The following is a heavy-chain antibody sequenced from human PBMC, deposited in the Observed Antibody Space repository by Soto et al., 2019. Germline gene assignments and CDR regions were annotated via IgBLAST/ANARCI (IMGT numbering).Heavy chain of an antibody. V-gene: IGHV1-69*04. CDR2: IIPILGIA. J-gene: IGHJ4*02. CDR1: GGTFSSYT. D-gene: IGHD5-18*01. Sequence: KEAKASVKVSCKASGGTFSSYTISWVRQAPGQGLEWMGRIIPILGIANYAQKFQGRVTITADKSTSTAYMELSSLRSEDTAVYYCARDSYGGYSYGSGAYWGQGTLVTVSS. CDR3: ARDSYGGYSYGSGAY.